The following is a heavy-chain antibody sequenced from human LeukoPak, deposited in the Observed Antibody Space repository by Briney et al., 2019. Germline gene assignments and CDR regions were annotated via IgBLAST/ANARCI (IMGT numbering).Heavy chain of an antibody. CDR1: GGSISSSSW. J-gene: IGHJ4*02. CDR3: VRCPYSGYDY. V-gene: IGHV4-4*02. CDR2: IYHSGST. Sequence: SETLSLTCTASGGSISSSSWWSWVRQPPGKGLEWIGEIYHSGSTNYNPSLKSRVTISVDKSKNQFSLKLSSVTAADTAVYYCVRCPYSGYDYWGQGTLVTVSS. D-gene: IGHD5-12*01.